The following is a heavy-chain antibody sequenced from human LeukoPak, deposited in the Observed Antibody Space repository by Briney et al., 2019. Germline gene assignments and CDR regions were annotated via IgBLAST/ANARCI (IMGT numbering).Heavy chain of an antibody. Sequence: PSETLSLTCTVSGGSISSYYWSWIRQPPGKGLEWIGYIYYSGSTNYNPSLKSRVTISVDTSKNQSSLKLSSVTAADTAVYYCARVDGYQLLQWGQGTLVTVSS. D-gene: IGHD2-2*01. CDR3: ARVDGYQLLQ. CDR1: GGSISSYY. V-gene: IGHV4-59*01. J-gene: IGHJ4*02. CDR2: IYYSGST.